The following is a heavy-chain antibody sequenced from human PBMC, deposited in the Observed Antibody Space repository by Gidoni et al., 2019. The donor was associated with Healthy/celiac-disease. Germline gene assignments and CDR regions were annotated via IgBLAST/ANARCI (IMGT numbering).Heavy chain of an antibody. CDR2: IYYSGST. CDR1: GGSISSYY. Sequence: QVQLQESGPGLVKPSETLSLTCTVSGGSISSYYWSWIRQPPGKGLEWIGYIYYSGSTNYNPSLKSRVTISVDTSKNQFSLKLSSVTAADTAGYYCARDIAAAGPPHYYYYGMDVWGQGTTVTVSS. CDR3: ARDIAAAGPPHYYYYGMDV. V-gene: IGHV4-59*01. J-gene: IGHJ6*02. D-gene: IGHD6-13*01.